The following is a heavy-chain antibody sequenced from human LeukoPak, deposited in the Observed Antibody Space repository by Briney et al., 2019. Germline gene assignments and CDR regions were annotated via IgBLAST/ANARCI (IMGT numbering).Heavy chain of an antibody. Sequence: SETLSLTCAVYGGSFSGYYWSWIRQPPGKELEWIGEINHSGSTNYNPSLKSRVTISVDTSKNQFSLKLSSVTAADTAVYYCARLRRRITMVRGVNWFDPWGQGTLVTVSS. D-gene: IGHD3-10*01. J-gene: IGHJ5*02. CDR1: GGSFSGYY. V-gene: IGHV4-34*01. CDR2: INHSGST. CDR3: ARLRRRITMVRGVNWFDP.